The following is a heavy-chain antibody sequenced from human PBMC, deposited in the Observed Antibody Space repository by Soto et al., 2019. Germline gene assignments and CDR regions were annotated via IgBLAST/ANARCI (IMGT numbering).Heavy chain of an antibody. CDR2: ISYDGSNK. V-gene: IGHV3-30-3*01. Sequence: HPGGSLRLSCAASGFTFSRYAMHWVRQAPGKGLEWVAVISYDGSNKYYADSVKGRFTISRDNSKNTLYLQMNSLRAEDTAVYYCARDPSVLRYFDWLSQLSFDYWGQGTLVTVSS. CDR1: GFTFSRYA. D-gene: IGHD3-9*01. CDR3: ARDPSVLRYFDWLSQLSFDY. J-gene: IGHJ4*02.